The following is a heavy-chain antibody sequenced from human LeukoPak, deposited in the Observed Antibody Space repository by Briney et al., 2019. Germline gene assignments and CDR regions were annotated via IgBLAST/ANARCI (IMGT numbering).Heavy chain of an antibody. J-gene: IGHJ3*02. D-gene: IGHD3-22*01. CDR3: ARDLGAFYYYDSSGVLGI. CDR1: GFTFSSYW. V-gene: IGHV3-74*01. CDR2: INSDGSST. Sequence: PGGSLRLSCAASGFTFSSYWMHWVRQAPGKGLVWVSRINSDGSSTSYADPVKGRFTISRDNSKNTLYLQMNSLRAEDTAVYYCARDLGAFYYYDSSGVLGIWGQGTMVTVSS.